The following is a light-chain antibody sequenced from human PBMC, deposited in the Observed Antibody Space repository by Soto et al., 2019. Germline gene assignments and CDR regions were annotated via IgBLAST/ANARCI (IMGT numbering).Light chain of an antibody. CDR1: QSVSSS. CDR3: QQRSNWPPLT. CDR2: DAS. V-gene: IGKV3-11*01. J-gene: IGKJ4*01. Sequence: EIVLTQSPATLSLSPGERATLSCRASQSVSSSLAWYQQKPGQAPRLLIYDASNSATGIPARFGGSGSGTDFTLTISSLDPEDFAIYYCQQRSNWPPLTFGGGTKVEIK.